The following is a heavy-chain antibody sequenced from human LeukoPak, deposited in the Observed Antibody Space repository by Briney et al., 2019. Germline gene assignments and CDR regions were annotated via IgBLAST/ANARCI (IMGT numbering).Heavy chain of an antibody. J-gene: IGHJ4*02. CDR2: INHSGST. D-gene: IGHD3-22*01. Sequence: SETLSLTCAVYGGSFSGYYWSWIRQPPGKGLGWIGEINHSGSTNYNPSLKSRVTISVDTSKNQFSLKLSSVTAADTAVYYCALYDSSGYYYVYWGQGTLVTVSS. CDR3: ALYDSSGYYYVY. V-gene: IGHV4-34*01. CDR1: GGSFSGYY.